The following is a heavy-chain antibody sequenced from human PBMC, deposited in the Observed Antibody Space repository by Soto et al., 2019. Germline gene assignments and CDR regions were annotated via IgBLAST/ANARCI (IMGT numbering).Heavy chain of an antibody. CDR3: ARELHDIVATESYYGMDV. CDR1: GYTFTSYG. J-gene: IGHJ6*02. D-gene: IGHD5-12*01. Sequence: ASVKVSCKASGYTFTSYGTSWVRQAPGQGLEWMGWISAYNGNTNYAQKLQGRVTMTTDTSTSTAYMELRSLRSDDTAVYYCARELHDIVATESYYGMDVWGQGTTVTVSS. V-gene: IGHV1-18*01. CDR2: ISAYNGNT.